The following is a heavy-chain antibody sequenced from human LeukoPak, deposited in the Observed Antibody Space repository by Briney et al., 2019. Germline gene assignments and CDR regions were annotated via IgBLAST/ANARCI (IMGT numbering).Heavy chain of an antibody. CDR2: ISSSGTNR. Sequence: GGSLRLSCPVSGFTFSSYAMSWVRQAPGKGLEWVSGISSSGTNRYYVDSVKGRFTISRDNSKNTLYLQMNSLRAEDTAVYYCAKTFLRSKDAFDIWGQGTMVTVSS. CDR1: GFTFSSYA. V-gene: IGHV3-23*01. CDR3: AKTFLRSKDAFDI. J-gene: IGHJ3*02. D-gene: IGHD3-3*02.